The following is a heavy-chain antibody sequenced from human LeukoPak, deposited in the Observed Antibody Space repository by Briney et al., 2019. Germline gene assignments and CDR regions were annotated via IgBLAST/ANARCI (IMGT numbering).Heavy chain of an antibody. CDR1: GGSINNGGYY. J-gene: IGHJ4*02. D-gene: IGHD5-24*01. CDR2: IYYSGSS. CDR3: ARNRDGYNSFDY. Sequence: PSQTLSLTCTVSGGSINNGGYYCSWVRQHPGKGLEWIGYIYYSGSSYYNPSLRSRVTISVDTSMNHFSLKLSSVTAADTAVYYCARNRDGYNSFDYWGQGTLVTVSS. V-gene: IGHV4-31*03.